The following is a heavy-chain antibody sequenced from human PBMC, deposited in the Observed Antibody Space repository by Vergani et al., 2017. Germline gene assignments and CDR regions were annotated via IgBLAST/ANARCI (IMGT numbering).Heavy chain of an antibody. CDR2: INWNGGST. V-gene: IGHV3-20*04. J-gene: IGHJ4*02. D-gene: IGHD3-9*01. CDR3: ARAIATGYLFDY. Sequence: EVQLVESGGGVIRPGGSLRLSCAASGFTFDDYGMSWVRHAPGKGLEWVSGINWNGGSTGNADSVKGRFTISRDNAKNSLYLQMNSLRADDTAVYYCARAIATGYLFDYWGQGTLVTVSS. CDR1: GFTFDDYG.